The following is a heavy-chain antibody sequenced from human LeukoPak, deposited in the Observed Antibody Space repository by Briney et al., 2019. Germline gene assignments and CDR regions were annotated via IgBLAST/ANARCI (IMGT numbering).Heavy chain of an antibody. V-gene: IGHV1-2*02. CDR2: INPNSGAT. CDR3: ARVPQRHFDY. J-gene: IGHJ4*02. Sequence: GASVKVSCKASGYTFTGYYMHWVRQAPGQGLEWMGWINPNSGATKYAQKFQGRVTMTRDMSLNTTYIELSRLRSDDTAVYYCARVPQRHFDYWGQGTLVTVSS. D-gene: IGHD1-1*01. CDR1: GYTFTGYY.